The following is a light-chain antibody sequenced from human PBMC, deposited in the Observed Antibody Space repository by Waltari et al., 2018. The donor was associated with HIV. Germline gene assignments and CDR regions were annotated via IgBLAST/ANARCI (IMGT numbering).Light chain of an antibody. J-gene: IGLJ2*01. CDR2: SDI. Sequence: QSALTQPPSVSGAPGQRVTISCTGNRSNIGAGYFGTWYPHLPGTAPTLLVYSDINRPSGVPDRFSGSKSGTSASLVITGLQAEDEADYYCQSYDSSLRASVFGGGTKLTVL. CDR3: QSYDSSLRASV. CDR1: RSNIGAGYF. V-gene: IGLV1-40*01.